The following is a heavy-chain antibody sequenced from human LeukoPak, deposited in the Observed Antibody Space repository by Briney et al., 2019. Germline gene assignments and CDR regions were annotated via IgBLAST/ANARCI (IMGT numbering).Heavy chain of an antibody. V-gene: IGHV4-59*01. CDR2: IYYSGST. Sequence: SETLSLTCTVSGGSISSYYWSWIRQPPGKGLEWIGYIYYSGSTNDNPSLKSRVTISVDTSKNQSSLKLSSVTAADTAVYYCARGGQRPFDYWGQGTLVTVSS. J-gene: IGHJ4*02. CDR3: ARGGQRPFDY. D-gene: IGHD6-25*01. CDR1: GGSISSYY.